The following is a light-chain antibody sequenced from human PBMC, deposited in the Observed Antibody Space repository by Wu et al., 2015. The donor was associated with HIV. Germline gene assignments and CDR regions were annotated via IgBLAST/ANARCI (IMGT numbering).Light chain of an antibody. CDR2: AAS. CDR3: QQSYTTPVT. V-gene: IGKV1-39*01. Sequence: DIQMTQSPSSLSASVGDRVTITCRASQSISSYLNWYQQKPGKAPKLLIYAASSLQSGVPSRFSGSGSGTDFTLTISSLQPEDFATYYCQQSYTTPVTFGQGTMVE. J-gene: IGKJ1*01. CDR1: QSISSY.